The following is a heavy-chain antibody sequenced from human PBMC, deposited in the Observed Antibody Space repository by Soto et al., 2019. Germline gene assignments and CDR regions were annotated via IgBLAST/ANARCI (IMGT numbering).Heavy chain of an antibody. Sequence: ASVKVSRKASGYTFTSYAMHWVRQAPGQRLEWMGWINAGNGNTKYSQKFQGRVTITRDTSASTAYMELSSLRSEDTAVYYCARSRDGGAAAGPGWFDPWGQGTLVTVSS. V-gene: IGHV1-3*01. CDR1: GYTFTSYA. CDR2: INAGNGNT. J-gene: IGHJ5*02. D-gene: IGHD6-13*01. CDR3: ARSRDGGAAAGPGWFDP.